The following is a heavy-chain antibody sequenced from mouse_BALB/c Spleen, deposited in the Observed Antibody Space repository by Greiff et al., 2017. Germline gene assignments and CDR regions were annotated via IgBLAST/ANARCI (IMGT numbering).Heavy chain of an antibody. V-gene: IGHV5-6-2*01. CDR2: INSNGGST. D-gene: IGHD1-2*01. Sequence: EVKLVESGGGLVQPGGSLKLSCAASGFTFSSYYMSWVRQTPEKRLELVAAINSNGGSTYYPDTVKGRFTISRDNAKNTLYLQMSSLKSEDTALYYCARRHYYGSHYFDYWGQGTTLTVSS. CDR3: ARRHYYGSHYFDY. CDR1: GFTFSSYY. J-gene: IGHJ2*01.